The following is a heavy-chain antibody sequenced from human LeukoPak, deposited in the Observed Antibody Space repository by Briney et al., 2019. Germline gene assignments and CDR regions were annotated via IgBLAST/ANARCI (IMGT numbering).Heavy chain of an antibody. Sequence: PGGSLRLSCAASGFTFSSYAMSWVRQAPGKGLEWVSAISGSGGSTYYADSVKGRFTISRDNSKNTLYLQMNSLRAEDTAVYYCAKVEVTMARGVIINEYYFDYWGQGTLVTVSS. CDR3: AKVEVTMARGVIINEYYFDY. D-gene: IGHD3-10*01. CDR2: ISGSGGST. J-gene: IGHJ4*02. V-gene: IGHV3-23*01. CDR1: GFTFSSYA.